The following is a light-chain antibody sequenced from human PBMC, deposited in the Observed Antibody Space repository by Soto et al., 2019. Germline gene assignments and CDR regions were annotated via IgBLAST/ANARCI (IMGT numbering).Light chain of an antibody. CDR1: QSVRSN. Sequence: VMTQSPLSLRVTLGPPAAISCMSSQSVRSNLAWYQQKPGQPPRLLIYDASTRATGIPSRFSGSGSGTEFTLTISSLKSEDFAVYYCQQYDNWPRTFGQGTKVDI. J-gene: IGKJ1*01. CDR3: QQYDNWPRT. V-gene: IGKV3-15*01. CDR2: DAS.